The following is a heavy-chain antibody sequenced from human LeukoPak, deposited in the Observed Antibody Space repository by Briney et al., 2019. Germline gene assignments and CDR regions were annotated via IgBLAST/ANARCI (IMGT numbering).Heavy chain of an antibody. V-gene: IGHV1-18*01. D-gene: IGHD1-26*01. Sequence: ASVKVSCKASGYTFTSYGISWVRQAPGQGLEWMGWISAYNGNTSYAQKLQGRVTMTTDTSTSTAYMELRSLRSDDTAVYYCASGRLVGATTDFDYWGQGTLVTVSS. CDR2: ISAYNGNT. CDR1: GYTFTSYG. J-gene: IGHJ4*02. CDR3: ASGRLVGATTDFDY.